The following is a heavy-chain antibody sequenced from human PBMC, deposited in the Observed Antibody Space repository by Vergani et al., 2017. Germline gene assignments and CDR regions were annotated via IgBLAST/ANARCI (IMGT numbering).Heavy chain of an antibody. CDR3: AKNPGISRTRHYSAMDV. CDR1: GFKFSDHY. CDR2: ISPGASTV. Sequence: LEESGGGSVKPGGSLRLSCAASGFKFSDHYMSWIRQAPGKGLEWVSHISPGASTVSYTDSVTGRFTVSRDNDNNSLTLDMTTLRVEDTAVYYCAKNPGISRTRHYSAMDVGGQGTTVTVSS. V-gene: IGHV3-11*04. D-gene: IGHD1-20*01. J-gene: IGHJ6*02.